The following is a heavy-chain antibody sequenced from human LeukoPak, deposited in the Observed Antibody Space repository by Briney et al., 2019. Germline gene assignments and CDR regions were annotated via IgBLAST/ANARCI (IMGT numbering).Heavy chain of an antibody. CDR2: ISGSGGST. Sequence: GGSLRLSCAASGFTFSSYGMSWVRQAPGKGLEWVSAISGSGGSTYYADSVKGRFTISRDNSRNTLYLQMNSLRAEDTAVYYCAKARGRDYGSGSYPFDYWGQGTLVTVSS. V-gene: IGHV3-23*01. CDR1: GFTFSSYG. J-gene: IGHJ4*02. D-gene: IGHD3-10*01. CDR3: AKARGRDYGSGSYPFDY.